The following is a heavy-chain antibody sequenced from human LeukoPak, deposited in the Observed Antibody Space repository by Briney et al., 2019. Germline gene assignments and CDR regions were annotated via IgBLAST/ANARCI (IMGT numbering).Heavy chain of an antibody. CDR2: IYYSGST. CDR1: GGSTSSYY. V-gene: IGHV4-59*08. CDR3: ARHGASGSYLYYFDY. D-gene: IGHD1-26*01. Sequence: SETLSLTCTVSGGSTSSYYWSWLPQTPGKGLEWIGYIYYSGSTNYNPSLKSRVTISVDTSKNQFSLKLSSVTAADTAVYFCARHGASGSYLYYFDYWGQGTLVTVSS. J-gene: IGHJ4*02.